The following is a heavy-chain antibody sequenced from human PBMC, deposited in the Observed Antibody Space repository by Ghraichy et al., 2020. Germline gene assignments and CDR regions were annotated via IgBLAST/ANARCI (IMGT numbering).Heavy chain of an antibody. CDR1: GYTLTELS. CDR2: FDPEDGET. D-gene: IGHD5-18*01. V-gene: IGHV1-24*01. CDR3: ATMGYSYGYLNYYYGMDV. Sequence: ASVKVSCKVSGYTLTELSMHWVRQAPGKGLEWMGGFDPEDGETIYAQKFQGRVTMTEDTSTDTAYMELSSLRSEDTAVYYCATMGYSYGYLNYYYGMDVWGQGTTVTVSS. J-gene: IGHJ6*02.